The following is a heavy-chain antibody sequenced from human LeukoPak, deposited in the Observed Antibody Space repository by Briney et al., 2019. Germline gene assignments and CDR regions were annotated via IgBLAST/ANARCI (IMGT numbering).Heavy chain of an antibody. J-gene: IGHJ4*02. CDR2: IYYSGST. Sequence: PSETLSLTCTVSGGSISSYYWSWIRQPPGKGLEWIGYIYYSGSTNYNPSLKSRVTMSVDTSKNQFSLKLSSVTAADTAVYYCARVIGGSGWYYFDCWGQGTLVTVSS. D-gene: IGHD6-19*01. V-gene: IGHV4-59*01. CDR1: GGSISSYY. CDR3: ARVIGGSGWYYFDC.